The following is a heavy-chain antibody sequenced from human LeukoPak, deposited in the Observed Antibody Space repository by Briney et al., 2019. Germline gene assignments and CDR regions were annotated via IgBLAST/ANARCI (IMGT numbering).Heavy chain of an antibody. CDR2: IRSKTDGGTT. V-gene: IGHV3-15*01. Sequence: GGSLRLSCAASGFTFSNAWMHWVRQAPGKGLEWVGRIRSKTDGGTTKGRFTISRDDSKTTLYLQMNSLETEDTAVYYCTAYGLDYWGQGTLVTVSS. CDR3: TAYGLDY. D-gene: IGHD4-17*01. J-gene: IGHJ4*02. CDR1: GFTFSNAW.